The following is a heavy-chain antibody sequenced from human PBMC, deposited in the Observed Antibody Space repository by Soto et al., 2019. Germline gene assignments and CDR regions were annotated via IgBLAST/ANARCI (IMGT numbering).Heavy chain of an antibody. CDR3: AREGALKPFSS. V-gene: IGHV3-7*01. J-gene: IGHJ5*02. Sequence: GGSLRLSCAASGFDFKRYWMTWVRQAPGKGLEWVANIKQDGSETYYVDSVKGRFTISRDNTKNSVYLQMDSLRVEDTAVYYCAREGALKPFSSWGQGALVTVSS. CDR1: GFDFKRYW. CDR2: IKQDGSET.